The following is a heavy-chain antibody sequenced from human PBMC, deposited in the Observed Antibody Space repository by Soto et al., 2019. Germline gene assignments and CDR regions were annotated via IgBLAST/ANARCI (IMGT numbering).Heavy chain of an antibody. CDR1: GYTFSNDG. D-gene: IGHD3-10*01. CDR2: ISAYNGNT. J-gene: IGHJ6*02. CDR3: ARGGPTSADYYYGMDV. V-gene: IGHV1-18*01. Sequence: QVPLVQSGAEVRRPGASVKVSCKASGYTFSNDGINWVRQAPGQGLEWMGWISAYNGNTEYAQNFQGRVTMTTATSTSTAYMELRSLRSDDTAVYSCARGGPTSADYYYGMDVWGLGTTVTVSS.